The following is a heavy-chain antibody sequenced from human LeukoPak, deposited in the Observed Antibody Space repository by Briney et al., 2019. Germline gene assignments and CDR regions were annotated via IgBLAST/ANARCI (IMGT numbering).Heavy chain of an antibody. CDR1: GYTFSAFY. V-gene: IGHV1-2*02. D-gene: IGHD4-17*01. CDR3: AKGGDYEIYYYYYYMDV. CDR2: INPDSGGS. Sequence: ASVKVSCKTSGYTFSAFYMHWVRQAPGQGPEWMGWINPDSGGSEYGQKFQGRVTFTSDTSSTTIYMEVRSLKSDDTAVYYCAKGGDYEIYYYYYYMDVWGKGTTVTVSS. J-gene: IGHJ6*03.